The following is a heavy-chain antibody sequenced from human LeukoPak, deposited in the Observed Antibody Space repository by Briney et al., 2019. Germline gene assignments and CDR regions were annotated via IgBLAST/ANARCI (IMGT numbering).Heavy chain of an antibody. Sequence: GGSLRHSSAAAGFTVSGYAMGWVRQAPGKGRECVAAISGSGGSKYYADSVKGRFTISRDNSKNTLYLQMNSLRAEDTAVYYCAKASSPFDCFDYWGQGTLVTVSS. CDR1: GFTVSGYA. CDR2: ISGSGGSK. CDR3: AKASSPFDCFDY. D-gene: IGHD6-13*01. J-gene: IGHJ4*02. V-gene: IGHV3-23*01.